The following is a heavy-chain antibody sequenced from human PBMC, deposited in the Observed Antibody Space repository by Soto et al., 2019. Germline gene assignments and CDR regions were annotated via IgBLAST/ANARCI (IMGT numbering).Heavy chain of an antibody. D-gene: IGHD2-2*02. J-gene: IGHJ5*02. Sequence: SETLSLTCAVSGGSISSGGYSWSWIRQPPGKGLEWIGYIYHSGSTYYNPSLKSRVTISVDRSKNQFSLKLSSVTAADTAVYYCARFKVRCSSTSCYTSSNWFDPWGQGTLVTVSS. V-gene: IGHV4-30-2*01. CDR1: GGSISSGGYS. CDR2: IYHSGST. CDR3: ARFKVRCSSTSCYTSSNWFDP.